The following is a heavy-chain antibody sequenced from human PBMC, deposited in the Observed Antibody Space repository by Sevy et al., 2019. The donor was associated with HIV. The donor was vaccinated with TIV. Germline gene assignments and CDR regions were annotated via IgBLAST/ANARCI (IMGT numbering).Heavy chain of an antibody. CDR2: IYPSDSDT. V-gene: IGHV5-51*01. Sequence: GESLKISCKGSLYSFSNYWIGWVRQMPGKGLEWMGIIYPSDSDTRYSPSFQGQVTISADKSINTAYLQWCSLKASDTAMYYCAGGARGTLPAYYYYGMDVWGQGTMVTVSS. J-gene: IGHJ6*02. CDR3: AGGARGTLPAYYYYGMDV. D-gene: IGHD1-1*01. CDR1: LYSFSNYW.